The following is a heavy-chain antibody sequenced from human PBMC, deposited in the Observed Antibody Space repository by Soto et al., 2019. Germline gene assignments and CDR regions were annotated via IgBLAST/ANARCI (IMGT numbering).Heavy chain of an antibody. V-gene: IGHV1-69*18. CDR3: ARDTDVVVVAATLNFYYYGLDV. CDR2: IIPLFGTA. D-gene: IGHD2-15*01. Sequence: QVQLVQSGAEVKKPGSSVKVSCKVSGDTFKSYAFSWVRQAPGQGLEWMGRIIPLFGTADYPLRFQGRVTHSRGEFKSTAYMEPSSLRSEETAVYYRARDTDVVVVAATLNFYYYGLDVWGQGTTVTVSS. J-gene: IGHJ6*02. CDR1: GDTFKSYA.